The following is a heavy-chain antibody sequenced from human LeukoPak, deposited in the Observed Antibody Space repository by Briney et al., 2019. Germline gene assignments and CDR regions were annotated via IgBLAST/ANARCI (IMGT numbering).Heavy chain of an antibody. CDR1: GYTFTDYY. CDR2: INPDNGGT. Sequence: ASVTVSFRSSGYTFTDYYIHWVRQAPGQGLGWMGWINPDNGGTNYAQKFQGRVTMTRDTSIRTVYMDLSRLRSDDTAVFYCTREARVGNWFDPWGQGTQVTVSS. V-gene: IGHV1-2*02. D-gene: IGHD2-2*01. CDR3: TREARVGNWFDP. J-gene: IGHJ5*02.